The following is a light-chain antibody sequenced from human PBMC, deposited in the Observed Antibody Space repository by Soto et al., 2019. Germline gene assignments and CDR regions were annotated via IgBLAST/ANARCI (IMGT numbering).Light chain of an antibody. J-gene: IGLJ3*02. Sequence: QSALTQPPSVSGAPRQRVTISCTGNNSNLGAGYDVHWYQQLPGAAPKLVIFGNRNRPSGVPERFSGSKSGTSASLAITGLQAEDEADYYCQAYDYSLTAFVFGGGTKLTVL. CDR3: QAYDYSLTAFV. CDR2: GNR. CDR1: NSNLGAGYD. V-gene: IGLV1-40*01.